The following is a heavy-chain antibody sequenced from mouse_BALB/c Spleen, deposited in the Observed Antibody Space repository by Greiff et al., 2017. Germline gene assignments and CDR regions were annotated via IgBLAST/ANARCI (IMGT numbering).Heavy chain of an antibody. Sequence: EVQLQQSGAELVRPGALVKLSCKASGFNIKDYYMHWVKQRPEQGLEWIGWIDPENGNTIYDPKFQGKASITADTSSNTAYLQLSSLTSEDTAVYYCARKGLGYFYFDYWGQGTTLTVSS. D-gene: IGHD2-3*01. V-gene: IGHV14-1*02. CDR2: IDPENGNT. CDR3: ARKGLGYFYFDY. J-gene: IGHJ2*01. CDR1: GFNIKDYY.